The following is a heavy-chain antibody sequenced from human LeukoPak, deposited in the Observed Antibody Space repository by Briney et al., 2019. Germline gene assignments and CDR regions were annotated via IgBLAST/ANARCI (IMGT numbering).Heavy chain of an antibody. CDR2: ISNSGST. J-gene: IGHJ4*02. V-gene: IGHV4-4*07. Sequence: SETLSLTCTVSGGSISSYYWSWIRQPAGKGLEWIGRISNSGSTNYNPSLKSRVTISVDKSKNQFSLKLSSVTAADTAVYYCARVPYYYDSSGYYPPDYWGQGTLVTVSS. CDR1: GGSISSYY. D-gene: IGHD3-22*01. CDR3: ARVPYYYDSSGYYPPDY.